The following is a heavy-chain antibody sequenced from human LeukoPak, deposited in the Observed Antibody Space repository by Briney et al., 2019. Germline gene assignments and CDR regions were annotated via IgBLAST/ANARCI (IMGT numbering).Heavy chain of an antibody. Sequence: ASVKVSCKASGYTFTGYYMHWVRQAPGQGLEWMGWINPNSGGTNYAQKFQGRVTMTRDTSTSTVYMELSSLRSEDTAVYYCARDFSFRSGIVGATCLGYWGQGTLVTVSS. CDR3: ARDFSFRSGIVGATCLGY. J-gene: IGHJ4*02. V-gene: IGHV1-2*02. D-gene: IGHD1-26*01. CDR2: INPNSGGT. CDR1: GYTFTGYY.